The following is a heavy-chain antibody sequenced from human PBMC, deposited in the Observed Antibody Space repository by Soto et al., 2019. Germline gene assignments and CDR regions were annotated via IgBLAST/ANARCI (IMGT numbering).Heavy chain of an antibody. V-gene: IGHV3-30*18. D-gene: IGHD4-17*01. Sequence: QVQLVESGGGVVQPGRSQRLSCSASGFTFSSYGMHWVRQAPGKGLECVAFISYDGFNQYYADSVQGRFTISRDNSQNTLSLQMNSLRPDDTALYYCANDKMDYGLFDSWGRGTLVTVSS. CDR2: ISYDGFNQ. CDR1: GFTFSSYG. J-gene: IGHJ4*02. CDR3: ANDKMDYGLFDS.